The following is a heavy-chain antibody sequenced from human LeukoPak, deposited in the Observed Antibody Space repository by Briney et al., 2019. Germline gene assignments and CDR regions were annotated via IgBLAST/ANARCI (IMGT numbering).Heavy chain of an antibody. V-gene: IGHV3-30*18. D-gene: IGHD4-17*01. Sequence: PGRSLRLSCAASGFTFSSYGMHWVRQAPGKGLEWVAVISYDGSNKYYADSVKGRFTISRDNSKNTLYLQMNSLRAEDTAVYYCAKDHRLPYGDYVAGLVDYWGQGTLVTVSS. CDR3: AKDHRLPYGDYVAGLVDY. CDR1: GFTFSSYG. CDR2: ISYDGSNK. J-gene: IGHJ4*02.